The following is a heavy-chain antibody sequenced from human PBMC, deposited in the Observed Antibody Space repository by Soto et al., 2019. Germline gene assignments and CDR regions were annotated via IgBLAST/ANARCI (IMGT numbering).Heavy chain of an antibody. CDR1: GFTFSSDA. J-gene: IGHJ4*02. V-gene: IGHV3-30*18. CDR3: AKSEARATIDY. Sequence: GGSLRLSCAATGFTFSSDAVNWVRQAPGKGLEWVAGISYDGSNKYYADSVKGRFTISRDNSKNTLYLQMNSLRAEDTAVYYCAKSEARATIDYWGQGTLVTVSS. D-gene: IGHD6-6*01. CDR2: ISYDGSNK.